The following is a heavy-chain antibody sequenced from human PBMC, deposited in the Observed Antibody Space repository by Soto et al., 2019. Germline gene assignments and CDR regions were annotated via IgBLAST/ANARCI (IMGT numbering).Heavy chain of an antibody. D-gene: IGHD3-9*01. CDR2: IVVGSGNT. CDR1: GFTFTSSA. J-gene: IGHJ6*02. Sequence: QMQLVQSGPEVKKPGTSVKVSCKASGFTFTSSAMQWVRQARGQRLEWIGWIVVGSGNTNYAQKFQERVTITRDMSTSTAYMELSSLRSEDTAVYYCAAEYYDILTGPLYYYYGMDVWGQGTTVTVSS. CDR3: AAEYYDILTGPLYYYYGMDV. V-gene: IGHV1-58*02.